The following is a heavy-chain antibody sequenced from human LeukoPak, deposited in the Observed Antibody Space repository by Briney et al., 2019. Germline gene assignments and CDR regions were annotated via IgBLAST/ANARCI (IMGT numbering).Heavy chain of an antibody. CDR3: VFPYWQDLDH. D-gene: IGHD2-15*01. CDR2: ISSSGSTI. CDR1: GFTFSSYS. J-gene: IGHJ4*02. Sequence: GGSLRLSCAASGFTFSSYSMQWVRQAPGKGLEWVSHISSSGSTIYYADSVKGRFTISRDNGKESLYLQMSSLRDEDTAVYYCVFPYWQDLDHWGQGTLATVSS. V-gene: IGHV3-48*02.